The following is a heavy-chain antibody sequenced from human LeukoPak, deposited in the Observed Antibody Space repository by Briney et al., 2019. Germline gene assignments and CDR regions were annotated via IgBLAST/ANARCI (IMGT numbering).Heavy chain of an antibody. Sequence: ASVKVSCKASGYTFTSYGISWVRQAPGQGLEWMGWISAYNGNTNYAQKLQGRVTMTTETSTSTAYMEVRSLRSDDTAVYYCARDPGQYYDILTGYYTPYYFEYWGQGTLVTVSS. CDR2: ISAYNGNT. V-gene: IGHV1-18*01. CDR1: GYTFTSYG. CDR3: ARDPGQYYDILTGYYTPYYFEY. J-gene: IGHJ4*02. D-gene: IGHD3-9*01.